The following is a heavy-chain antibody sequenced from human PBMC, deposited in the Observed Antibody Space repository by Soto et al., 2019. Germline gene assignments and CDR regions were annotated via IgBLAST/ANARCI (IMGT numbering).Heavy chain of an antibody. CDR3: VRYPRSVGGSYRPDY. CDR2: INSDGSIT. D-gene: IGHD3-16*02. V-gene: IGHV3-74*01. J-gene: IGHJ4*02. Sequence: PGGSLRLSCAASGFTFSSYWMHWVRQVPEKGLVWVSRINSDGSITNYADAVKGRFTISRDNVKNTLYLQMNSLRAEDTAVYYCVRYPRSVGGSYRPDYWGQGTLVTVPS. CDR1: GFTFSSYW.